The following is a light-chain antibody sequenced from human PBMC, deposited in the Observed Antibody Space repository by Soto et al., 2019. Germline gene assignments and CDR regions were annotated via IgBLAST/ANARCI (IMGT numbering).Light chain of an antibody. CDR3: SSYAGSSNV. CDR1: SSDVGGYNY. Sequence: QSALTQPPSASGSPVPSVAISCTGTSSDVGGYNYVSWYQQHPGNAPKLMIYEVNKRPSGVPDRFSGSKSGNAAYLTVSGLQAEEAADYYFSSYAGSSNVFGTGTKLTV. V-gene: IGLV2-8*01. J-gene: IGLJ1*01. CDR2: EVN.